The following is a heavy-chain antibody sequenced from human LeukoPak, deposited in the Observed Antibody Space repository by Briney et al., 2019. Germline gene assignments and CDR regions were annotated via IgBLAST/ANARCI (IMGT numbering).Heavy chain of an antibody. CDR3: ARQSSESFGYYYGMDV. D-gene: IGHD3-16*01. V-gene: IGHV5-51*01. CDR2: IYPGDSDT. J-gene: IGHJ6*02. Sequence: GESLKISCKGSGYSFTSYWIGWVRQMPGKGLEWMGIIYPGDSDTRYSPSFQGQVTISADKSISTAYLQWSSLKASDTAMYYCARQSSESFGYYYGMDVWGQGTTVTVSS. CDR1: GYSFTSYW.